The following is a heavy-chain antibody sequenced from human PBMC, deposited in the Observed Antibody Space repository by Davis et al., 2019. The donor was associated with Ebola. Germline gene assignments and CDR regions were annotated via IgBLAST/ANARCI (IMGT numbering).Heavy chain of an antibody. Sequence: ASVKVSCKASGYTFTSYGISWVRQAPGQGLEWMGWISAYNGNTNYAQKLQGRVTMTTDTSTSTAYMELSRLRSDDTAVYYCARQSNWNYFYYGMDVWGQGTTVTVSS. V-gene: IGHV1-18*01. J-gene: IGHJ6*02. D-gene: IGHD1-20*01. CDR3: ARQSNWNYFYYGMDV. CDR1: GYTFTSYG. CDR2: ISAYNGNT.